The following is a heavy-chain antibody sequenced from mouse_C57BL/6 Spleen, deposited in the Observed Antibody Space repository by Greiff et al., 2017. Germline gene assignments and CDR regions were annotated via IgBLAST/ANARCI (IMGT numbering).Heavy chain of an antibody. CDR2: IDPENGDT. CDR1: GFNIKDDY. J-gene: IGHJ1*03. D-gene: IGHD4-1*01. CDR3: TTTGTGWYFDV. V-gene: IGHV14-4*01. Sequence: EVQLKQSGAELVRPGASVKLSCTASGFNIKDDYMHWVKQRPEQGLEWIGWIDPENGDTEYASKFQGKATITADTSSNTAYLQLSSLASEDTAVYYCTTTGTGWYFDVWGTGTTVTVSS.